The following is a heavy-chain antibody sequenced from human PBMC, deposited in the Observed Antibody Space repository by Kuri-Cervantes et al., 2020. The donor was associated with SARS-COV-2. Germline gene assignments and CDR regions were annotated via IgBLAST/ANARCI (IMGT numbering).Heavy chain of an antibody. J-gene: IGHJ5*02. V-gene: IGHV1-2*04. CDR1: GYTFTGYY. Sequence: ASVKVSCKASGYTFTGYYMHWVRQAPGQGLEWMGWINPNSGGTNYAQKFQGWVTMTRDTSISTAYMELSSLRSEDTAVYYCATDFVLVRGALWFDPRGQGTLVTVSS. CDR2: INPNSGGT. CDR3: ATDFVLVRGALWFDP. D-gene: IGHD3-10*01.